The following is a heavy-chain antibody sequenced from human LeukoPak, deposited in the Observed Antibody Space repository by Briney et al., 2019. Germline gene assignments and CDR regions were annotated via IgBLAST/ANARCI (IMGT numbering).Heavy chain of an antibody. CDR1: GFTFSGSA. V-gene: IGHV3-30-3*01. CDR2: ISYDGSHK. CDR3: ARDYCSGGSCKRGDY. D-gene: IGHD2-15*01. J-gene: IGHJ4*02. Sequence: GTSLRLSCAASGFTFSGSAMHWVRQAPGKGLEYLAYISYDGSHKDHRDSVKGRFTISRDNSRSTLYLEMNSLRAEDTAVYYCARDYCSGGSCKRGDYWGQGTLVTVSS.